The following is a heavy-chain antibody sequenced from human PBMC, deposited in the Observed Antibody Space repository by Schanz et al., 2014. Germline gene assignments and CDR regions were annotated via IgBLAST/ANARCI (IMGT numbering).Heavy chain of an antibody. Sequence: VQLEQSGAEVKKPGASVKVSCKASGYNITSNDVTWVRQATGQGLEWMGWMNPNSGNTGYAQKFQGRVTMTRNTSISTAYMELSSLRSEDTAVYYCASSGAGYSSSWDFDYWGQGTLVTVSS. V-gene: IGHV1-8*01. CDR2: MNPNSGNT. CDR3: ASSGAGYSSSWDFDY. CDR1: GYNITSND. J-gene: IGHJ4*02. D-gene: IGHD6-13*01.